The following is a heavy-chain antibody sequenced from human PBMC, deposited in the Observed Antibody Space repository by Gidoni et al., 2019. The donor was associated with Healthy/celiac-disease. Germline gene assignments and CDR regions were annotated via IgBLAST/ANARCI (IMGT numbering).Heavy chain of an antibody. D-gene: IGHD3-10*01. Sequence: GSTNYNPSLKSRVTISVDTSKNQFSLKLSSVTAADTAVYYCARAKNYYGSGSYYNSPRLYFDYWGQGTLVTVSS. CDR2: GST. J-gene: IGHJ4*02. CDR3: ARAKNYYGSGSYYNSPRLYFDY. V-gene: IGHV4-59*01.